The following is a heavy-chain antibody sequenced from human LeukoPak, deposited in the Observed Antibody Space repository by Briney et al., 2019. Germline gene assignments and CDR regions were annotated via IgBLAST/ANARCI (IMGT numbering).Heavy chain of an antibody. CDR2: IYHSVST. D-gene: IGHD2/OR15-2a*01. CDR1: GYSISSGYY. J-gene: IGHJ6*03. V-gene: IGHV4-38-2*02. CDR3: ARAEKSSHYFIRSKYYLDV. Sequence: SETLSLTCTVSGYSISSGYYWGWIRQPPGKGLEWIGSIYHSVSTYYNPSLKSRVTISINTSKNQFSLKLTSVTAADTAVYYCARAEKSSHYFIRSKYYLDVWGKGTTVTVSS.